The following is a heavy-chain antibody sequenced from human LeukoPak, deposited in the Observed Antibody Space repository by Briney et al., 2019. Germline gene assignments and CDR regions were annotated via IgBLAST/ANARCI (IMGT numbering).Heavy chain of an antibody. D-gene: IGHD5-18*01. Sequence: SETLSLTCTVSGGSISSSSYYWGWIRQPPGRGLEWIGSIYYSGSTYYNPSLKSRVTISVDTSKNQFSLKLSSVTAADTAVYYCARVPTVDTAMGHAFDIWGQGTMVTVSS. J-gene: IGHJ3*02. CDR1: GGSISSSSYY. CDR2: IYYSGST. V-gene: IGHV4-39*07. CDR3: ARVPTVDTAMGHAFDI.